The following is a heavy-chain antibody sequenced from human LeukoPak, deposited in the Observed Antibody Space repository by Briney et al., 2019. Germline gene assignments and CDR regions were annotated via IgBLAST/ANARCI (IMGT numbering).Heavy chain of an antibody. J-gene: IGHJ4*02. V-gene: IGHV3-21*01. CDR1: STTFSRYS. CDR3: TRVYSRGGDYYYFNF. D-gene: IGHD2-21*02. Sequence: PGGSLRLSCAASSTTFSRYSMNWGRQAPGKGLEWVSSISSSSSYIYYADSVKGRFTISRGNAKNSLYLQMNSLRADDTAVYYWTRVYSRGGDYYYFNFCGQGTLVTVSS. CDR2: ISSSSSYI.